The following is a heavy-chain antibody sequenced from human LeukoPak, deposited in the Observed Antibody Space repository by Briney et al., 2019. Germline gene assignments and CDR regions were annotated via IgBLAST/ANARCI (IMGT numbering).Heavy chain of an antibody. Sequence: GGSLRLSCAASGFTFSSYGMSWVRQAPGKGLEWVSAISGSGGSTYYADSVKGRFTISRDNSKNTPYLQMNSLRAEDTAVYYCAKDPSTQWPLPYYYYMDVWGKGTTVTISS. CDR1: GFTFSSYG. CDR2: ISGSGGST. CDR3: AKDPSTQWPLPYYYYMDV. D-gene: IGHD5/OR15-5a*01. J-gene: IGHJ6*03. V-gene: IGHV3-23*01.